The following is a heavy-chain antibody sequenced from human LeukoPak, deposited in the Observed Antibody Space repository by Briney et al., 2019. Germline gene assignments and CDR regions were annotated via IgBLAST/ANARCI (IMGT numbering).Heavy chain of an antibody. CDR1: GGTFSSYA. V-gene: IGHV1-69*13. D-gene: IGHD3-22*01. CDR3: ARGYYDSSGYYS. Sequence: GASVTVSCKASGGTFSSYAISWVRQAPGQGLEWMGGIIPIFGTANYAQKFQGRVTITADESTSTAYMELSSLRSEDTAVYYCARGYYDSSGYYSWGQGTLVTVSS. J-gene: IGHJ4*02. CDR2: IIPIFGTA.